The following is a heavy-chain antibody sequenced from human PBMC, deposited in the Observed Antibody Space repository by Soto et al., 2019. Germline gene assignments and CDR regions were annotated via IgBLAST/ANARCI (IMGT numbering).Heavy chain of an antibody. CDR1: GYTFTGYY. CDR3: ARDRHGSGSTAYYGMDV. V-gene: IGHV1-2*04. Sequence: QVQLVQSGAEVPKLGASVKVACRASGYTFTGYYMHWVRQAPGQVLEWMGWINPNSGGTNYAQKFKGWVTMTRDTSISTAYMELSRLSSDDTAVYYCARDRHGSGSTAYYGMDVWGQGTTVTVSS. D-gene: IGHD3-10*01. J-gene: IGHJ6*02. CDR2: INPNSGGT.